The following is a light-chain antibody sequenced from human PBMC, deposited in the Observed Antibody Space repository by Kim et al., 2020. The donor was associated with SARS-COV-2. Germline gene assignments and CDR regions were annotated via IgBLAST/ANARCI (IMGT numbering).Light chain of an antibody. Sequence: QSALTQPASVSGSPGQSITISCSGTSSDIGDYNYVSWYQQHPGKAPKVMVYDVSKRPSGVSNRFSGSKSGNTASLTISGLQAEDEADCYCSSYTGSSTYVFGTGTKVTVL. CDR1: SSDIGDYNY. V-gene: IGLV2-14*03. J-gene: IGLJ1*01. CDR3: SSYTGSSTYV. CDR2: DVS.